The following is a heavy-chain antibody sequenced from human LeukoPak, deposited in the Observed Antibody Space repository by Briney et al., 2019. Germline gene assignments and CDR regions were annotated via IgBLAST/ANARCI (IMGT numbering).Heavy chain of an antibody. V-gene: IGHV4-39*07. CDR1: GGSISSSSHY. Sequence: SETLSLTCSVSGGSISSSSHYLDWIRQPPGEGLEWIGSIYYSGSTYYNPSLKSRVTISVDKSKNQFSLKLSSVTAADTAVYYCASRFSIAAAGFTDYWGQGTLVTVSS. D-gene: IGHD6-13*01. CDR2: IYYSGST. J-gene: IGHJ4*02. CDR3: ASRFSIAAAGFTDY.